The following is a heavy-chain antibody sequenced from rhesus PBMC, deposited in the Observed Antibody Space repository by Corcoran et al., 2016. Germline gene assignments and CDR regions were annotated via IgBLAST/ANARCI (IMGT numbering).Heavy chain of an antibody. V-gene: IGHV4-173*01. CDR1: GGSISSNY. J-gene: IGHJ4*01. Sequence: QLQLQESGPGLVKPSETLSLTCAVSGGSISSNYWSWIRQPPGKGLEWIGRISGSGGSTDYNPPLKSRVTISTDTSKNQFSLKLSSVTAADTAVYYCAAPLSGSYYYHYFDYWGQGVLVTVSS. D-gene: IGHD3-16*01. CDR3: AAPLSGSYYYHYFDY. CDR2: ISGSGGST.